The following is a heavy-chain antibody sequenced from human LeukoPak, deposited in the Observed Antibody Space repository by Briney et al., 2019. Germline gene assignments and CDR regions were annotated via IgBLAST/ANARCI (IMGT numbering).Heavy chain of an antibody. V-gene: IGHV3-7*01. CDR3: ARDLGLFCSGGSCHPYS. Sequence: PGGSLRLSCAASGFSVSVNYMSWVRQAPGKGLEWVANIKQDGSEKYFVDSVKGRFTISRDNAKNSLYLQMNNLRAEDTAVYYCARDLGLFCSGGSCHPYSWGQGTLVTVSS. CDR2: IKQDGSEK. CDR1: GFSVSVNY. D-gene: IGHD2-15*01. J-gene: IGHJ4*02.